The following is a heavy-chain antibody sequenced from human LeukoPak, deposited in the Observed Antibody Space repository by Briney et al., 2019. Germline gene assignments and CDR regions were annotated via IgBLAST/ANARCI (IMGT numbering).Heavy chain of an antibody. V-gene: IGHV3-21*01. J-gene: IGHJ4*02. CDR3: ARDGYNFEGFDY. Sequence: PGGSLRLSCAASRFSFSSYGMSWVRQAPGKGLEWVSSISSSSSYIYYADSVKGRFTISRDNAKNSLYLQMNSLRAEDTAVYYCARDGYNFEGFDYWGQGTLVTVSS. CDR1: RFSFSSYG. D-gene: IGHD5-24*01. CDR2: ISSSSSYI.